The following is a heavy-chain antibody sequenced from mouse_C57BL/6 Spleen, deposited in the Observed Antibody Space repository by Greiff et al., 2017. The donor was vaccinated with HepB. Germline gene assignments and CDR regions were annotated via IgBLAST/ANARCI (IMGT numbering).Heavy chain of an antibody. V-gene: IGHV1-69*01. CDR1: GYTFTSYW. J-gene: IGHJ4*01. CDR2: IDPSDSYT. Sequence: QVQLQQPGAELVMPGASVKLSCKASGYTFTSYWMHWVKQRPGQGLEWIGEIDPSDSYTNYNQKFKGKSTLTVDKSSSTAYMQLSSLTSEDSAVYYCARRIWNAMDYWGQGTSVTVSS. D-gene: IGHD1-1*02. CDR3: ARRIWNAMDY.